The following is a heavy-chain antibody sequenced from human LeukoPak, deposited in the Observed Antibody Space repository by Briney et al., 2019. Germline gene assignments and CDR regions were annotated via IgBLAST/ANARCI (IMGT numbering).Heavy chain of an antibody. CDR3: ARGHSTGCFDY. CDR2: INSGGSDS. J-gene: IGHJ4*02. D-gene: IGHD1-14*01. V-gene: IGHV3-74*01. CDR1: GFAFSSYW. Sequence: GGSLRLSCAASGFAFSSYWIHWVRQAPGKGLVWVSCINSGGSDSIYADSVKGRFTISRDNAQNTVYLQMNSLRAEDTAIYYCARGHSTGCFDYWGQGTLVTVSS.